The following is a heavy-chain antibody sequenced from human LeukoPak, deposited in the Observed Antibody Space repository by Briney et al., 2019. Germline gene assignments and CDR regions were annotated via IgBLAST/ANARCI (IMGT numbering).Heavy chain of an antibody. V-gene: IGHV1-18*01. Sequence: ASVKVSCKASGYTFTSYGISWVRQAPGQGLEWMGWISAYNGNTNYAQKLQGRVTMTTDTSTSTAYMELRSLRSDDTAVYYCARVVPYYDILTGYYDYWGQGTLVTVSS. J-gene: IGHJ4*02. CDR3: ARVVPYYDILTGYYDY. CDR1: GYTFTSYG. D-gene: IGHD3-9*01. CDR2: ISAYNGNT.